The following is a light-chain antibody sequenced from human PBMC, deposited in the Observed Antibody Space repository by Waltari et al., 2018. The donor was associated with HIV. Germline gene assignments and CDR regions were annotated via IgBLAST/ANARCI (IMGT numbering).Light chain of an antibody. J-gene: IGLJ1*01. CDR3: VAWDDSLNGYV. CDR2: SNS. V-gene: IGLV1-44*01. CDR1: SSNIGSKS. Sequence: QSVLTQPPSASGTPGQRVTISCSGSSSNIGSKSVNWYQQLPGTAPKLLIYSNSQLPSGVPDGFSGSKSGTSASLAISGLQSEDEADYYCVAWDDSLNGYVFGTGTKVTVL.